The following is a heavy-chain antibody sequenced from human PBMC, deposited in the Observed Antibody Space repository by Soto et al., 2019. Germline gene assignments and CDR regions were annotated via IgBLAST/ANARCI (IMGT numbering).Heavy chain of an antibody. CDR3: ARGPRPSSAGTGAY. Sequence: GGSLRLSCALSGFDSSYYWIQWFRQSPGKGLEWVSRIDPDGTTTNYADSVKGRFSVSRDNAKKTIYLQMNSLTADDTALYYCARGPRPSSAGTGAYWGHGTLVTVSS. J-gene: IGHJ1*01. CDR1: GFDSSYYW. CDR2: IDPDGTTT. D-gene: IGHD1-1*01. V-gene: IGHV3-74*01.